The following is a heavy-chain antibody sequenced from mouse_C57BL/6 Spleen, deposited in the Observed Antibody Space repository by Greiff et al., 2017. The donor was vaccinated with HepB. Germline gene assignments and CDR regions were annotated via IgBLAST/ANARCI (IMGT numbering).Heavy chain of an antibody. CDR3: AREHYGSSYSGY. V-gene: IGHV1-80*01. CDR1: GYAFSSYW. D-gene: IGHD1-1*01. Sequence: VQVVESGAELVKPGASVKISCKASGYAFSSYWMNWVKQRPGKGLEWIGQIYPGDGDTNYNGKFKGKATLTADKSSSTAYMQLSSLTSEDSAVYFCAREHYGSSYSGYWGQGTTLTVSS. J-gene: IGHJ2*01. CDR2: IYPGDGDT.